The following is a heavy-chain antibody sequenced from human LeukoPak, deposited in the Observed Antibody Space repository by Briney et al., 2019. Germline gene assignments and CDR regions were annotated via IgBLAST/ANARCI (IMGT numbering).Heavy chain of an antibody. CDR2: IYYSGST. Sequence: SETLSLTCSVSGGSISRYYWSWIRQPPGKGLEWIGCIYYSGSTNYNPSLKSRVTISVDTSENQFSLKLSSVTAADTAVYYCARGRYYGSGSYYNWFDLWGQGTLVTVSS. CDR1: GGSISRYY. D-gene: IGHD3-10*01. CDR3: ARGRYYGSGSYYNWFDL. J-gene: IGHJ5*02. V-gene: IGHV4-59*01.